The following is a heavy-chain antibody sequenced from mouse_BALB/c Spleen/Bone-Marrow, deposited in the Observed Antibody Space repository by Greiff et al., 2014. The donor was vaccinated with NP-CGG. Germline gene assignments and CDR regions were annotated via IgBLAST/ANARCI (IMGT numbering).Heavy chain of an antibody. Sequence: VQLQQSGAELVKPGASVKLSCTASGFNIKDTFMNWVKQRPEQGLEWIGRIDPANDSTEYNPKFQGKATITTDTSSNTAYLQISSLTSDETDVYYCARWLRSMDYWGQGTSVTVSA. CDR2: IDPANDST. CDR3: ARWLRSMDY. J-gene: IGHJ4*01. V-gene: IGHV14-3*02. CDR1: GFNIKDTF. D-gene: IGHD2-2*01.